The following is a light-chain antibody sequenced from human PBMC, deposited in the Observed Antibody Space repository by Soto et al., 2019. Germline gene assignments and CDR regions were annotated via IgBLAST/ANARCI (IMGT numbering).Light chain of an antibody. Sequence: QSVLTQPASVSGSPGQSITISCTGTSSDVGGYNYVSWYQQYPGKAPKLVIYEVTNRPAGVSYRFSGSKSGNTASLIISGLQAEDEADYYCCSFRSGSTYVFGTGTKLTVL. CDR3: CSFRSGSTYV. CDR1: SSDVGGYNY. CDR2: EVT. V-gene: IGLV2-14*01. J-gene: IGLJ1*01.